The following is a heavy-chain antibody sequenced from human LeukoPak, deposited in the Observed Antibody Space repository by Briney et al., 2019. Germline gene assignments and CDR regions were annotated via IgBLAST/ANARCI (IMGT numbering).Heavy chain of an antibody. Sequence: AGSLRLSCAVSGSTFTDTWMDWVRQPPGEGLGWVGPTLTVGSDTRYAESVKGRFTISRDNAKNTPYLQMNSLRAEDTAVYYCAKDYEPLVGVHRWGDWFDTWGQGTLVTVSS. J-gene: IGHJ5*02. CDR3: AKDYEPLVGVHRWGDWFDT. D-gene: IGHD1-26*01. CDR1: GSTFTDTW. V-gene: IGHV3-74*01. CDR2: TLTVGSDT.